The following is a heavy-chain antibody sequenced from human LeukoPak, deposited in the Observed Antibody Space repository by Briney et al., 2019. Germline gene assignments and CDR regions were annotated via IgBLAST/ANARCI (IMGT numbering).Heavy chain of an antibody. CDR1: GFTFSIYG. D-gene: IGHD3-22*01. J-gene: IGHJ4*02. CDR3: ARDRYYYDSSGYYYDY. CDR2: IWYDGGNK. V-gene: IGHV3-33*01. Sequence: PGRSLRLSCAASGFTFSIYGMHWVRQAPGQGLEWVAVIWYDGGNKYYADSVKGRFTISRDNSKNTLYLEMNSLRAEDTAVYYCARDRYYYDSSGYYYDYWGQGTLVTVSS.